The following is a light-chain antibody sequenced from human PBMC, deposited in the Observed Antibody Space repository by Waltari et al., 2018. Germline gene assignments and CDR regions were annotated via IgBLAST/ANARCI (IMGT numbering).Light chain of an antibody. V-gene: IGKV3-20*01. CDR3: QQYDSAVT. Sequence: EVMLTQSPGTLSLSPGERATLSCRASQSISTYLAWYQQKPGQAPRLLISGASSRATGIPDRFSGSGSGTDFTLSISSLEPEDFAVYYCQQYDSAVTFGPGTKVDIK. CDR2: GAS. CDR1: QSISTY. J-gene: IGKJ3*01.